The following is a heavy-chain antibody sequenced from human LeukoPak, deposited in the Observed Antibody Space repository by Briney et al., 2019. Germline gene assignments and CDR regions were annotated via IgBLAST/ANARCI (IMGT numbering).Heavy chain of an antibody. D-gene: IGHD3-16*01. Sequence: SETLSLTCTVSGDSISTSRYAWGWIRQSPGKGLEWIGTIYNSGSTNLIPSLKTRVTMSVDASKNHFSLNLNSVTAADTALYFCARVALTGEGGRGYLNLWGRGNLVSVSS. CDR2: IYNSGST. V-gene: IGHV4-39*02. CDR3: ARVALTGEGGRGYLNL. J-gene: IGHJ2*01. CDR1: GDSISTSRYA.